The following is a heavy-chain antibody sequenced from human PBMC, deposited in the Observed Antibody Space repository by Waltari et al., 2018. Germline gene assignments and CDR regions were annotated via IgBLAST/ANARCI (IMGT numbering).Heavy chain of an antibody. CDR3: ALWESGWRAFRF. Sequence: QVQLQESGPGLVKSSETLSLTCTVSGVSVSGYFWNWIRQAPGKGPEWIGYIRHTGDTKQNPSLKSRVTMSVDTSRNDFSPRLSSVTAADTAVYYCALWESGWRAFRFWGQGTLGTGSS. D-gene: IGHD6-19*01. CDR1: GVSVSGYF. V-gene: IGHV4-59*08. CDR2: IRHTGDT. J-gene: IGHJ4*03.